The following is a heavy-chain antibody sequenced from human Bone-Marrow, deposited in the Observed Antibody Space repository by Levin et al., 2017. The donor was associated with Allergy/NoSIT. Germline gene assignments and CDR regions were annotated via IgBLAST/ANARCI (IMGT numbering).Heavy chain of an antibody. CDR2: IYYSGSA. Sequence: SETLSLTCTVSGGSITSSSYHWGWIRQSPGKGLEWIGNIYYSGSAHYNPSLNYRATISADTSKNQFSLTLTSVTVADTAVYYCARISLYSSGWSPWDHWGPGSLVSVSS. J-gene: IGHJ4*02. D-gene: IGHD6-19*01. V-gene: IGHV4-39*07. CDR3: ARISLYSSGWSPWDH. CDR1: GGSITSSSYH.